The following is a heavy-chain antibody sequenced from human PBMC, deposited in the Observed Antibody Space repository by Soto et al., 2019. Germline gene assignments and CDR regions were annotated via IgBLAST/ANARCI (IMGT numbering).Heavy chain of an antibody. V-gene: IGHV4-31*03. CDR3: AREESGSYLPGDV. CDR1: GGSINSGGYY. D-gene: IGHD1-26*01. J-gene: IGHJ6*02. CDR2: IYYSGST. Sequence: QVQLQESSPGLVKPSQTLSLTCTVSGGSINSGGYYWSWIRQHPGKGLEGIGYIYYSGSTYYNPSLKSRVTISVDTSKNQFSLKLSSVTAADTAVYYCAREESGSYLPGDVWGQGTTVTVSS.